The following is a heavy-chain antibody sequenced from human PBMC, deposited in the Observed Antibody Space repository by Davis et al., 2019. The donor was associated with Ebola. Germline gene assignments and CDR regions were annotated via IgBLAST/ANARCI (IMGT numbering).Heavy chain of an antibody. D-gene: IGHD4-17*01. Sequence: GESLKISCAASGFTFSSYGMHWVRQAPGKGLEWVAVIWYDGSNKYYADSVKGRFTISRDNSKNTLYLQMNSLRSEDTAVYYCARDIPGYGDYGYYFDYWGQGTLVTVSS. CDR2: IWYDGSNK. J-gene: IGHJ4*02. CDR1: GFTFSSYG. CDR3: ARDIPGYGDYGYYFDY. V-gene: IGHV3-33*01.